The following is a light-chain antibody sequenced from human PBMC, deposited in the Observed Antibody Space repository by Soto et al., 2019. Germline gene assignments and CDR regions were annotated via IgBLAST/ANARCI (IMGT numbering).Light chain of an antibody. CDR3: QQYNNWPPWT. Sequence: EIVMTQSPATLSVSPGERATLSCRASQSVSSNLAWYQQKPGQAPRLLIYGVSTRAPGIPARFSGSGSGTEFTLTISSLQSEDFAVYYCQQYNNWPPWTFGQGTKVENK. J-gene: IGKJ1*01. CDR1: QSVSSN. CDR2: GVS. V-gene: IGKV3-15*01.